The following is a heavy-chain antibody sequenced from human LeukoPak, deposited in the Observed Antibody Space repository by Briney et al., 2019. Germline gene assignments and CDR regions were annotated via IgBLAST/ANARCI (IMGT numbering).Heavy chain of an antibody. V-gene: IGHV3-11*01. CDR2: ISGSGHDI. Sequence: GGPLRLSCVVSGLSFSDSYMTWIRQTPGMGLESLAYISGSGHDIYYADSVKGRFTISRDNAKNSLYLQMNSLRPEDTALYYCSTGPRSLIYWGHGTLVTVSS. CDR3: STGPRSLIY. CDR1: GLSFSDSY. J-gene: IGHJ4*01.